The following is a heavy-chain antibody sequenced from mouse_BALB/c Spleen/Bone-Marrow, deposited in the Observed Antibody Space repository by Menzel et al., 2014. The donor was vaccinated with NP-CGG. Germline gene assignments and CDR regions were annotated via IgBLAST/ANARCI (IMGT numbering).Heavy chain of an antibody. D-gene: IGHD1-1*01. J-gene: IGHJ4*01. CDR2: IYPGSGST. V-gene: IGHV1-77*01. CDR3: ARDYYGSSGAMDY. CDR1: GYTFTDYV. Sequence: QVQLKQSGPELVKPGASVKMPCKASGYTFTDYVISWVKQRTGQGLEWIGEIYPGSGSTYYNEKFKGKATLTADKSSNTAYMQLSSLTSEDSAVYFCARDYYGSSGAMDYWGQGTSVTVSS.